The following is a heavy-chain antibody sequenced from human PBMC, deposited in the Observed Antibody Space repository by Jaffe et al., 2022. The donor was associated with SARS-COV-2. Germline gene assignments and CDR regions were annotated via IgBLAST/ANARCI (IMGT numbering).Heavy chain of an antibody. CDR3: AKALRSYSPLDY. Sequence: EVQLLQSGGGLVQPGGSLRLSCEASGFTFSGVALSWVRQAPGQGLEWVSSISGGSGRGSINVFYANSVKGRVTISRDNSKNTLNLQLNSLRVEDTAVYYCAKALRSYSPLDYWGQGTLVTVSS. D-gene: IGHD3-10*01. J-gene: IGHJ4*02. V-gene: IGHV3-23*01. CDR1: GFTFSGVA. CDR2: ISGGSGRGSINV.